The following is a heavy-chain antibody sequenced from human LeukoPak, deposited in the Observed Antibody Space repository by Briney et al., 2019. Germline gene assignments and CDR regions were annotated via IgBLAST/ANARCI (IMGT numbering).Heavy chain of an antibody. V-gene: IGHV3-23*01. CDR3: AKAPVTSCRGAYCYPFDS. D-gene: IGHD2-21*01. Sequence: GGSLRLSCAASGFTSSSYAMSWVRQAPGKGLEWVSAISGSGGSTYHADSVRGRFTISRDNSKNTLYLQMNSLRAEDAAVYFCAKAPVTSCRGAYCYPFDSWGQGTLVTVSS. CDR1: GFTSSSYA. J-gene: IGHJ4*02. CDR2: ISGSGGST.